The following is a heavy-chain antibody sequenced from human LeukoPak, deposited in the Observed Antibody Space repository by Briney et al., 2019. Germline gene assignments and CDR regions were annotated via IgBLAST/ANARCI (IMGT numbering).Heavy chain of an antibody. Sequence: PGGSLRLSCAASGFTFSSYSMNWVRQAPGKGLEWVSSISSSSSYIYYADSVKGRFTISRDNAKNSLYLQMNSLRAEDTAVYYCARGGRSSSSWYGCWGQGTLVTVSS. J-gene: IGHJ4*02. CDR3: ARGGRSSSSWYGC. V-gene: IGHV3-21*01. CDR2: ISSSSSYI. D-gene: IGHD6-13*01. CDR1: GFTFSSYS.